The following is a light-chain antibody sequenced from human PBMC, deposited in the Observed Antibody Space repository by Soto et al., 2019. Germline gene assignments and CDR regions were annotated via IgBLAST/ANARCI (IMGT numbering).Light chain of an antibody. Sequence: QSAPTQPASVSGSPGQSITLSCTGTSSDVGAYNYVSWYQQHPGKAPKLMIYEVTNRPSGVSTRFSGSKSGNTASLTISGLQAEDEAAYYCSSYTSSNSWVFGGGTKLTVL. CDR1: SSDVGAYNY. J-gene: IGLJ3*02. CDR2: EVT. V-gene: IGLV2-14*01. CDR3: SSYTSSNSWV.